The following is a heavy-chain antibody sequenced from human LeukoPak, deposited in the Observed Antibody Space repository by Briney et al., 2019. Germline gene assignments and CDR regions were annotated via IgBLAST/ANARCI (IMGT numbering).Heavy chain of an antibody. CDR2: INHSGST. CDR3: ARGGGYDYY. CDR1: GGSFSGYY. V-gene: IGHV4-34*01. Sequence: SETLSLTCAVYGGSFSGYYWSWIRQPPGKGLEWIGEINHSGSTNYNPSLKSRVTISVDTSKNLFSLKLSSVTAADTAVYYCARGGGYDYYWGQGTLVTVSS. D-gene: IGHD5-12*01. J-gene: IGHJ4*02.